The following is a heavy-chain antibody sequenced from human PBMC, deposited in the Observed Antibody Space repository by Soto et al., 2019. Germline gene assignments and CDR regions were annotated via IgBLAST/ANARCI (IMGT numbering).Heavy chain of an antibody. CDR3: AKVPRASDWLLELDYFDY. Sequence: GGSLRLSCAASGFTFDTNGMTWVRQAPGKGLEWVSAISAAGGTTYYADPVKGRFTISRDNSKNMLYLQMNSLRAEDTAVYYCAKVPRASDWLLELDYFDYWGQGTPVTVSS. V-gene: IGHV3-23*01. D-gene: IGHD3-9*01. CDR1: GFTFDTNG. CDR2: ISAAGGTT. J-gene: IGHJ4*02.